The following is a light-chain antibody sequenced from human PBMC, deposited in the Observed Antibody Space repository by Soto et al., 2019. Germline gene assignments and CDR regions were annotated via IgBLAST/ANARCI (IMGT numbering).Light chain of an antibody. CDR1: RSINIY. V-gene: IGKV1-39*01. CDR3: QQSHSSPYT. Sequence: DIQMTQPPSSLSASVGDRVTITCRASRSINIYLNWYQQKPGKAPKLLIYAASNLQSGVPSRFSGDGVGTHFTLTISSLQPEDFATYHCQQSHSSPYTFGQGTRLEIK. CDR2: AAS. J-gene: IGKJ5*01.